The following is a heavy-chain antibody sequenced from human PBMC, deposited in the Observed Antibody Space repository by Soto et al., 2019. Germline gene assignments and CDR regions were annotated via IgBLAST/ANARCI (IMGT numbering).Heavy chain of an antibody. CDR1: GFTFSSYS. V-gene: IGHV3-48*01. Sequence: EVQLVESGGGLVQPGGSLRLSCAASGFTFSSYSMNWVRQAPGKGLEWVSDISSSSSTIYYADSVKGRFTISRDNAKNSLYLQMNRLRAEDTAVYYCARDENYSGYYYYMDVWGKGTTVTVSS. D-gene: IGHD4-4*01. CDR3: ARDENYSGYYYYMDV. CDR2: ISSSSSTI. J-gene: IGHJ6*03.